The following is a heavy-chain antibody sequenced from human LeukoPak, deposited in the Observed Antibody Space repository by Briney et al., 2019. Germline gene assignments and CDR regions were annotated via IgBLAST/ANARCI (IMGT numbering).Heavy chain of an antibody. V-gene: IGHV4-59*01. CDR1: GGSISSYY. CDR2: IYYSGST. CDR3: ARSASEDWFDP. D-gene: IGHD2-15*01. J-gene: IGHJ5*02. Sequence: SETLSLTCTVSGGSISSYYWSWIRQPPGKGLEWIGYIYYSGSTNYNPSLKSRVTISVDTSKNQFSLKLSSVTAADTAVYYCARSASEDWFDPWGQGTLVTVSS.